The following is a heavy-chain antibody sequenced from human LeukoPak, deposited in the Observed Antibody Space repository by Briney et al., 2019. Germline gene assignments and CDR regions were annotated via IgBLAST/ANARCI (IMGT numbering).Heavy chain of an antibody. CDR3: ARDDYRGVTNFDP. V-gene: IGHV4-59*01. CDR2: IAYSGST. Sequence: SETLSLTCSVSGGSISPYFWSWIRQPPGKGLEWIGYIAYSGSTNYNPSLKSRVTISVDTSKNQFSLRLNSVTTADMAVYYCARDDYRGVTNFDPWGQGTLVTVSS. J-gene: IGHJ5*02. D-gene: IGHD3-10*01. CDR1: GGSISPYF.